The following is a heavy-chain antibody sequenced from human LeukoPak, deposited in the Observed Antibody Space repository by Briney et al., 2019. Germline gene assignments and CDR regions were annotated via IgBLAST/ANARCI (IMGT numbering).Heavy chain of an antibody. D-gene: IGHD3-10*01. Sequence: GGSLRLSCAASGFTVSSNYMSWVRQAPGKGLEWVSVIYSGGSTYYADSVKGRFTISRDNSKNTLYLQMNSLKASDSAMYYCARPMVRGEPRDYWGQGTLVTVSS. CDR2: IYSGGST. J-gene: IGHJ4*02. CDR3: ARPMVRGEPRDY. CDR1: GFTVSSNY. V-gene: IGHV3-53*01.